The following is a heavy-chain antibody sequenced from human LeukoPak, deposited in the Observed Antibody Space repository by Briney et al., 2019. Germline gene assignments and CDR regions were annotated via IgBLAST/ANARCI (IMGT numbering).Heavy chain of an antibody. CDR1: GFIFSDYS. J-gene: IGHJ4*02. CDR2: ISSSGSTI. D-gene: IGHD1-14*01. V-gene: IGHV3-48*01. Sequence: PGGSLRLSCAASGFIFSDYSINWVRQAPGQGLEWVSNISSSGSTIYYADSVEGRFTISRDNAKDSLYLQMNSLRADDTAVYYCAKGPGAGTAPFDYWGQGTLVTVSS. CDR3: AKGPGAGTAPFDY.